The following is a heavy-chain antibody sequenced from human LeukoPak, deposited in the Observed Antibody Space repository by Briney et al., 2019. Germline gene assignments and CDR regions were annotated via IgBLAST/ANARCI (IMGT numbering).Heavy chain of an antibody. CDR3: TTDLGSGSLFDY. V-gene: IGHV3-15*01. Sequence: GESLRLSCAASGFTFSYAWMSWVRQTPGKGLEWVGRIKSKRDGGTADSAAPVKGRFTISRHDSKNTVYLQMNSLKAEDTAVCYCTTDLGSGSLFDYWGQGILVTVSS. CDR2: IKSKRDGGTA. J-gene: IGHJ4*02. CDR1: GFTFSYAW. D-gene: IGHD1-26*01.